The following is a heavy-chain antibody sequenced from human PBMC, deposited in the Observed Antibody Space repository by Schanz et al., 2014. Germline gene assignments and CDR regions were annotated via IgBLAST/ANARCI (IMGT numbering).Heavy chain of an antibody. CDR3: AREIPAGGHFDY. J-gene: IGHJ4*02. CDR1: GSTFNVYW. V-gene: IGHV3-30*03. Sequence: MQLVESGGCLVQPGGSLRLSCADSGSTFNVYWMTWVRQAPGKGLEWVTIISHDGSIQYGADSVKGRFTLSRDNSKNTLYLRMISLRAEDTAMFYCAREIPAGGHFDYWGQGTLVSVSS. D-gene: IGHD2-15*01. CDR2: ISHDGSIQ.